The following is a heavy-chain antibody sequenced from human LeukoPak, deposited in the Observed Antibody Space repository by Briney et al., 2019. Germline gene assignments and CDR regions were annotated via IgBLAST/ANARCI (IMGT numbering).Heavy chain of an antibody. D-gene: IGHD2-2*01. Sequence: PGGSLRLSCAASGFTFSSHEINWVRQVPGKGLEWISHISNGATTIYYADSVKGRFTISRDNAKNSLYLQMNSLRAEDTAVYYCARGGYCSSTICYPRNAFDMWGQGTVVTVSS. CDR2: ISNGATTI. V-gene: IGHV3-48*03. J-gene: IGHJ3*02. CDR1: GFTFSSHE. CDR3: ARGGYCSSTICYPRNAFDM.